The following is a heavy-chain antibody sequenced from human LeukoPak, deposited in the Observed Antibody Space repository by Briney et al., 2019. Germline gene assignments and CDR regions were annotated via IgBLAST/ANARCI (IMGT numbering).Heavy chain of an antibody. CDR1: GYTFTGYY. CDR2: INPNSGGT. Sequence: GASVRVSCKASGYTFTGYYMHWVRQAPGQGLEWMGWINPNSGGTNYAQKFQGRVTMTRDTSISTAYMELSRLRSDDTAVYYCASQGGGARGGFDYWGQGTLVTVSS. D-gene: IGHD1-26*01. J-gene: IGHJ4*02. CDR3: ASQGGGARGGFDY. V-gene: IGHV1-2*02.